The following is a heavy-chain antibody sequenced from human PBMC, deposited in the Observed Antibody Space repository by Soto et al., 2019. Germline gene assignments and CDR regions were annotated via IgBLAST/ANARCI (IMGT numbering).Heavy chain of an antibody. J-gene: IGHJ6*02. V-gene: IGHV3-33*01. CDR3: VRDERFLEWLFKPLYYYYGMDV. CDR2: IWYDGSNK. Sequence: QVQLVESGGGVVQPGRSLRLSCAASGFTFSSYGMHWVRQAPGKGLEWVAVIWYDGSNKYYADSVKGRVTISRDNPKNTLYLQMHSLRAEDTAVYYCVRDERFLEWLFKPLYYYYGMDVWGQGTTVTVSS. D-gene: IGHD3-3*01. CDR1: GFTFSSYG.